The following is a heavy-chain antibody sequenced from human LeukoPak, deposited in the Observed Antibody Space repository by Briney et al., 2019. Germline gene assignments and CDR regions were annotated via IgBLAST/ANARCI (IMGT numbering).Heavy chain of an antibody. CDR2: IKQDGSEK. Sequence: GGSLRLSCAASGFTFSSYWMSWVRQAPGKGLEWVANIKQDGSEKYYVDSVKGRFTISRDNAKNSLYLQMNSLRAEDMALYYCAKGIAARRGGIFDYWGQGTLVTVSS. J-gene: IGHJ4*02. CDR3: AKGIAARRGGIFDY. D-gene: IGHD6-6*01. CDR1: GFTFSSYW. V-gene: IGHV3-7*03.